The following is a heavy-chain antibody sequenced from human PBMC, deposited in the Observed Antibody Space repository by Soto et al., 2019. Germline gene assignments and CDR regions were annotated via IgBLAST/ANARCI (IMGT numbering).Heavy chain of an antibody. V-gene: IGHV1-18*01. CDR2: ISAYNGNT. Sequence: ASVKVSCKASGYTFTSYGISWVRQAPGQGLEWMGWISAYNGNTNYAQKLQGRVTMTTDTSTSTAYMELRSLRSDDTAVYYCARDLLAVAGIPRGRFDPWGQGTLVTVSS. CDR3: ARDLLAVAGIPRGRFDP. J-gene: IGHJ5*02. CDR1: GYTFTSYG. D-gene: IGHD6-19*01.